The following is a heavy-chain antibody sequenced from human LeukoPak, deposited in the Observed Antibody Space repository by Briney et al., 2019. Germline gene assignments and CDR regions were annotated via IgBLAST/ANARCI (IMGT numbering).Heavy chain of an antibody. CDR1: GYTFTGYY. D-gene: IGHD2-15*01. CDR3: ARVAPNRRYCSGGTCLNSFDY. Sequence: VASVKVSCKASGYTFTGYYMHWVRQAPGQGLEWMGWINPNSGGTNYAQRLQGRVTMTTDTSTSTAYMELRSLRSDDTAVYYCARVAPNRRYCSGGTCLNSFDYWGQGTLVTVSS. J-gene: IGHJ4*02. V-gene: IGHV1-2*02. CDR2: INPNSGGT.